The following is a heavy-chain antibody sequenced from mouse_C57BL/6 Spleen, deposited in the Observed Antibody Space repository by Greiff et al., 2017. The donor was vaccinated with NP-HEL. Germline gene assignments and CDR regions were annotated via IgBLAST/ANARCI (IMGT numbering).Heavy chain of an antibody. CDR3: ERQKGYDGYAMDY. CDR1: GFTFSSYT. Sequence: DVQLQESGGGLVKPGGSLKLSCAASGFTFSSYTMSWVRQTPEQRLVWVATISGGGGNPYYTASVTGRFTISRDHAKNTLYLQMSSLRSKDTALYDYERQKGYDGYAMDYWGQGTTVTVSS. CDR2: ISGGGGNP. J-gene: IGHJ4*01. D-gene: IGHD2-2*01. V-gene: IGHV5-9*01.